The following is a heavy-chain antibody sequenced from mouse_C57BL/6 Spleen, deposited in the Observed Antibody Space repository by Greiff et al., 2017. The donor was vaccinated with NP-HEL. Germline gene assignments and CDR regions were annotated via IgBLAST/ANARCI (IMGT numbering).Heavy chain of an antibody. V-gene: IGHV14-1*01. CDR1: GFNINDYY. J-gene: IGHJ3*01. CDR2: IDPEDGDT. Sequence: VQLQQSGAELVRPGASVKLSCTASGFNINDYYMHWVKQRPEQGLEWIGRIDPEDGDTEYAPKFQGKATMTADTSSNTAYLQLSSLTSEDTAVYYCTTWMGDGYQFAYWGQGTLVTVSA. D-gene: IGHD2-3*01. CDR3: TTWMGDGYQFAY.